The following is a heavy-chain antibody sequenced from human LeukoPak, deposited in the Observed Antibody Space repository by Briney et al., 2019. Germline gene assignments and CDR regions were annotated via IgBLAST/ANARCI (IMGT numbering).Heavy chain of an antibody. CDR3: ARVTWVQQLIYFQH. CDR2: MYYSGST. J-gene: IGHJ1*01. Sequence: SETLSLTCTVSGGSISSSSYYWGWIRQPPGKGLEWIGSMYYSGSTYYNPSLKSRVTISVDTSKNQFSLKLSSVTAADTAVYYCARVTWVQQLIYFQHWGQGTLVTVSS. V-gene: IGHV4-39*07. CDR1: GGSISSSSYY. D-gene: IGHD6-13*01.